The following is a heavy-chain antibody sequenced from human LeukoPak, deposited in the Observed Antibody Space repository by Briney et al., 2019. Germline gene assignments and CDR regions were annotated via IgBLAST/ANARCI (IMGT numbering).Heavy chain of an antibody. J-gene: IGHJ4*02. CDR3: TRDQTPYY. CDR2: IRSKVYGGTP. Sequence: GGSLRLSCTASGFTFGDYAMTWVPEAPGKGLEWVGFIRSKVYGGTPEYAASVKGRFTISRDDSKGIANLQMNSLKTEDTAVYYCTRDQTPYYWGQGTLVTVSS. CDR1: GFTFGDYA. V-gene: IGHV3-49*04.